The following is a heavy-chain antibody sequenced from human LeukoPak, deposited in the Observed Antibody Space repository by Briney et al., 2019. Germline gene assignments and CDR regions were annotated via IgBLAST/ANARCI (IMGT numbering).Heavy chain of an antibody. Sequence: SETLSLTCTVSGGSISTNLWFWIRQPAGKGLKWIGRIYTSGSTIYNPSLESRVTMSADTTKNQFSLRLTSVTAADTGVYYCARDLDYWGQGTLVTVSS. CDR2: IYTSGST. J-gene: IGHJ4*02. CDR3: ARDLDY. CDR1: GGSISTNL. V-gene: IGHV4-4*07.